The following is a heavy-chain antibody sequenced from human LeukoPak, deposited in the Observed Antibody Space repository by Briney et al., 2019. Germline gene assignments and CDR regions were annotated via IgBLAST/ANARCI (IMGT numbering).Heavy chain of an antibody. Sequence: PGGSLRLSCAASGFTFSNAWMSWVRQAPGKGLEWVGRIRSKTDGGTTDYAAPVKGRFTISRDDSKNTLCLQMSSLKTGDTAVYYCTTARNMVRGVIPLDYWGQGTLVTVSS. J-gene: IGHJ4*02. V-gene: IGHV3-15*01. CDR1: GFTFSNAW. CDR2: IRSKTDGGTT. D-gene: IGHD3-10*01. CDR3: TTARNMVRGVIPLDY.